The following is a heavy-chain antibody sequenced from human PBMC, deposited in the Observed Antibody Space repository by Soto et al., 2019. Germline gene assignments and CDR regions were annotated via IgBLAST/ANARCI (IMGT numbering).Heavy chain of an antibody. CDR2: IYHSGST. Sequence: QVQLQESGPGLVKPSGTLSLTCAVSGGSISSSNWWSWVRQPPGKGLEWIGEIYHSGSTNYNPSPKSRVTISVDKSKNQYSLKLSSVTAADTAVYYFARFPVRAIGYFHYWGQGTLVTVS. CDR3: ARFPVRAIGYFHY. CDR1: GGSISSSNW. D-gene: IGHD6-19*01. J-gene: IGHJ4*02. V-gene: IGHV4-4*02.